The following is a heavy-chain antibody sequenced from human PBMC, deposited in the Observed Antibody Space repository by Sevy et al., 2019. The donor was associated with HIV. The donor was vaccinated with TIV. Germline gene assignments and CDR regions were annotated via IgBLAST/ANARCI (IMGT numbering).Heavy chain of an antibody. D-gene: IGHD2-2*03. CDR3: TKDLGAKLVPGYCYDETCWPRDDFDI. CDR1: GFTFDDYA. Sequence: GGSLRLSCAASGFTFDDYAMHWVRQAPGKGLEWVSGVSWNSASIGYAGSVRGRFTISRDNAKNSLSLQMNSLTSEDTAFYYRTKDLGAKLVPGYCYDETCWPRDDFDIWGHGTMVTVSS. CDR2: VSWNSASI. V-gene: IGHV3-9*01. J-gene: IGHJ3*02.